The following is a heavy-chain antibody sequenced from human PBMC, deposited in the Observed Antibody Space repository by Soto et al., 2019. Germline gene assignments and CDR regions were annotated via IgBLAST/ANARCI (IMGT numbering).Heavy chain of an antibody. J-gene: IGHJ6*02. Sequence: NPGGSLRLSCAASGITFSNAWMSWVRQVPGKGLEWVGRIKSKTHGGTTDYAAPVKGRFTISRDDSKNTLYLQMNSLKTEDTAVYYCSTDSRFLEWSSYYYGMDVWGPGTTVTVS. CDR3: STDSRFLEWSSYYYGMDV. V-gene: IGHV3-15*01. CDR1: GITFSNAW. D-gene: IGHD3-3*01. CDR2: IKSKTHGGTT.